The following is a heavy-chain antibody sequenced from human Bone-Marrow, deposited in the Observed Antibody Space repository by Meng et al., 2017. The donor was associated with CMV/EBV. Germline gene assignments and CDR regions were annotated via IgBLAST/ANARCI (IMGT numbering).Heavy chain of an antibody. CDR3: AKDLSGFLVVPAAAY. Sequence: GGPLRLSCAASGFTFSSYAMSWVRQAPGKGLEWVSAISGSGGSTYYADSVKGRFTISRDNSKNTLYLQMNSLRAEDTAVYYCAKDLSGFLVVPAAAYWGQGTLVTVSA. CDR1: GFTFSSYA. D-gene: IGHD2-2*01. CDR2: ISGSGGST. J-gene: IGHJ4*02. V-gene: IGHV3-23*01.